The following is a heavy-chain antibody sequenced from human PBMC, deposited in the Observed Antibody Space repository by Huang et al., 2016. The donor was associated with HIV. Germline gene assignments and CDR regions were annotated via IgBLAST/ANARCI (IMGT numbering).Heavy chain of an antibody. J-gene: IGHJ4*02. CDR1: GSSISSSYY. V-gene: IGHV4-39*01. Sequence: QLQLQESGPGLVKPSETLSLTCNVSGSSISSSYYWGWIRQPPGKGLEWIGNIYYSGTISYNPSLKSRVTISVDTSKNHISLKVDSVTAADTAVYYCARPLTGTTALGYWGQGTLVTVSS. CDR2: IYYSGTI. D-gene: IGHD1-20*01. CDR3: ARPLTGTTALGY.